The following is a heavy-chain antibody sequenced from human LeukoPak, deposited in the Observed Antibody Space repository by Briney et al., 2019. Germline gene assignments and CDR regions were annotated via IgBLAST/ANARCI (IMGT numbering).Heavy chain of an antibody. Sequence: PSETLSLTCTVSGGSISSGDYYWGWIRQPPGKGLEWIGSIYHSGSTYYNLSLKSRVTISVDTSKNQFSLKLSSVTAADTAVYYRARVGAGPRYYYYYYYMDVWGKGTTVTVSS. CDR1: GGSISSGDYY. CDR3: ARVGAGPRYYYYYYYMDV. CDR2: IYHSGST. V-gene: IGHV4-39*07. D-gene: IGHD1-26*01. J-gene: IGHJ6*03.